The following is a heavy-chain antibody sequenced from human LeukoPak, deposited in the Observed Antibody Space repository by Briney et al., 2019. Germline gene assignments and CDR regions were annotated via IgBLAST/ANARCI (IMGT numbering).Heavy chain of an antibody. CDR1: GFTFSSYA. CDR2: ISYDGSNK. Sequence: GGSLRLSCAASGFTFSSYARHWVRQAPGKGLEWGAVISYDGSNKYYADSVKGRFTISRDNSKNTLYLQMNSLSAEDTAVYYRARDIDGSIAAAGTGSWGQGTLVTVSS. CDR3: ARDIDGSIAAAGTGS. J-gene: IGHJ5*02. D-gene: IGHD6-13*01. V-gene: IGHV3-30-3*01.